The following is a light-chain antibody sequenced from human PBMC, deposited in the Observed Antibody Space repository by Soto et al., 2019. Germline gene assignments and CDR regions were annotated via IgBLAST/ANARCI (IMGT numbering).Light chain of an antibody. CDR3: QQSFSTPYI. CDR2: AAS. CDR1: QSVNDY. J-gene: IGKJ2*01. Sequence: DFQVTQSPSSLSASVGDRVTITFRASQSVNDYLNWYQQRPGKAPRLLIYAASTLHSGVPSRFSGSGFGTDFSLTITSLQPEDFATYYCQQSFSTPYIFGQGTKVDIK. V-gene: IGKV1-39*01.